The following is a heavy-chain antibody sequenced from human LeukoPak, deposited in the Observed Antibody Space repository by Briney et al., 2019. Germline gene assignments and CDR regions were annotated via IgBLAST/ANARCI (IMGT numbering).Heavy chain of an antibody. CDR3: ARDLVATIDY. CDR1: GFTVSSNY. Sequence: GGSLRLSCAASGFTVSSNYMSWVRQAPGKGLEWVSVIYSGGSTYYADSVKGRFTISRDNAKNSLYLQMNSLRAEDTAVYYCARDLVATIDYWGQGTLVTVSS. V-gene: IGHV3-66*01. J-gene: IGHJ4*02. D-gene: IGHD5-12*01. CDR2: IYSGGST.